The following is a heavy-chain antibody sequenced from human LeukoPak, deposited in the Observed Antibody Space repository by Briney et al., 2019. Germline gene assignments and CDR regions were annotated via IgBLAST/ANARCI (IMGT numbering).Heavy chain of an antibody. V-gene: IGHV1-69*13. CDR1: GGTFSSYA. J-gene: IGHJ4*02. Sequence: ASVKVSCKASGGTFSSYAISWVRQAPGQGLEWMGGIIPIFGTANYAQKFQGRVTITADEPTSTAYMELSSLRSDDTAVYYCTRETSSRYFDYWGQGTLVTVSS. CDR3: TRETSSRYFDY. CDR2: IIPIFGTA.